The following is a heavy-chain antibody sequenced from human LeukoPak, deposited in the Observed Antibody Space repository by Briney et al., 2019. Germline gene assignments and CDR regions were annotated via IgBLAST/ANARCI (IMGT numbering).Heavy chain of an antibody. D-gene: IGHD3-10*01. CDR3: ARVGTYYRSLDS. V-gene: IGHV4-59*01. CDR1: GGSINDAS. CDR2: IYHSGGT. J-gene: IGHJ4*02. Sequence: AETLSLSCTVSGGSINDASWNWIRQPPGQGLDWIGSIYHSGGTNYHPSLKSRVTISLDTSKNQFSLKLSSVTAADTAVYYCARVGTYYRSLDSWGQGTLVTVSS.